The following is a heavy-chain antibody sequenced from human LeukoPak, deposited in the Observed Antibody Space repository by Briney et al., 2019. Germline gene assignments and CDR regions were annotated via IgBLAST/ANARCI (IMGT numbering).Heavy chain of an antibody. V-gene: IGHV3-23*01. CDR1: GFTFSNYA. Sequence: QAGGSLRLSCAAPGFTFSNYAMSWVRQAPGKGLEWVSDISGSGGSTHYADSVKGRFTISRDNSKNTPYLQMNSLRVEDTAIYYCTKDQYSGSYPFDYWGQGTLVTVSS. CDR3: TKDQYSGSYPFDY. CDR2: ISGSGGST. D-gene: IGHD1-26*01. J-gene: IGHJ4*02.